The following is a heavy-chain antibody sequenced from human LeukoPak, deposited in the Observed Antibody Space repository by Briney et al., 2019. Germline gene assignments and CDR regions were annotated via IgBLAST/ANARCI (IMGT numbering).Heavy chain of an antibody. Sequence: PSETLSLTCTVSGGSISSYYWSWIRQPPGKGLEWIGYIYYSGSTNYNPSLKSRVTISVDTSKNQFSLKLSSVTAADTAVYYCARGASGWFGEFYFDYWGQGTLVTVSS. V-gene: IGHV4-59*01. J-gene: IGHJ4*02. D-gene: IGHD3-10*01. CDR1: GGSISSYY. CDR2: IYYSGST. CDR3: ARGASGWFGEFYFDY.